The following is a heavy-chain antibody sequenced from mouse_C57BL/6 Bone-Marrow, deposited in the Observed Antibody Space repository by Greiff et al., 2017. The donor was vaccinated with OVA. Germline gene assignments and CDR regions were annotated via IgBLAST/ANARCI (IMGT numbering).Heavy chain of an antibody. CDR1: GFTFSSYT. V-gene: IGHV5-9*01. CDR2: ISGGGGNT. J-gene: IGHJ2*01. D-gene: IGHD2-4*01. CDR3: ARHGPYDYDVDLYFDY. Sequence: EVQVVESGGGLVKPGGSLKLSCAASGFTFSSYTMSWVRQTPEKRLEWVATISGGGGNTYYPDSVKGRFTISRDNAKNTLYLQMSSLRSEDTALYYCARHGPYDYDVDLYFDYWGQGTTLTVSS.